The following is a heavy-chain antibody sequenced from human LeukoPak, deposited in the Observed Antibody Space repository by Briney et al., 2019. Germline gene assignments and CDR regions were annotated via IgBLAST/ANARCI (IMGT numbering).Heavy chain of an antibody. D-gene: IGHD5-18*01. CDR2: ISYDGSNK. CDR3: AKDRREYSYGSFDY. V-gene: IGHV3-30*18. Sequence: PGGSLRLSCAASGFTFSSYGMHWVRQAPGKGLEWVAVISYDGSNKYYADSVKGRFTISRDNSKNTLYLQTNSLRAEDTAVYYCAKDRREYSYGSFDYWGQGTLVTVSS. CDR1: GFTFSSYG. J-gene: IGHJ4*02.